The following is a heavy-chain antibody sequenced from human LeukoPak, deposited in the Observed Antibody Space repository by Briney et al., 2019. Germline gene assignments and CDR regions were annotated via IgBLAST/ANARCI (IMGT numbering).Heavy chain of an antibody. CDR2: IYPGDSDT. CDR1: GYWFTSYW. D-gene: IGHD1-26*01. V-gene: IGHV5-51*01. J-gene: IGHJ4*02. CDR3: ARHLRVGRIAPFDF. Sequence: GESLKISCEVSGYWFTSYWIGWVRQMPGKGLAWMGVIYPGDSDTIYSPSFQGQVTISVDKSMRTAYLQWSRLKASDTAIYYCARHLRVGRIAPFDFWGQGTLVTVSP.